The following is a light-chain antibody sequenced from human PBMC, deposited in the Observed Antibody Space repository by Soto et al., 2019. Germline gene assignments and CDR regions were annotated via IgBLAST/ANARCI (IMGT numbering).Light chain of an antibody. Sequence: EILLTQSPGTLSLSPGDRGTLSCRASESVSGSYVAWYQQKPGQAPMLLIYGASSRATGTPDRFSGSGSRTQFTLTISRLEPEDFAVYFCQQYGSSPLTFGGGTKVEIK. CDR2: GAS. CDR3: QQYGSSPLT. V-gene: IGKV3-20*01. CDR1: ESVSGSY. J-gene: IGKJ4*01.